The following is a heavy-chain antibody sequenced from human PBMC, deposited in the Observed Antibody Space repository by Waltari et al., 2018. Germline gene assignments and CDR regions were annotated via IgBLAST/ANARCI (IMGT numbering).Heavy chain of an antibody. J-gene: IGHJ4*02. Sequence: QLQLQESGPGLVKPSETLSLTCTVSGGSISSSSYYWGWIRQPPGKGLEWIGSIYYSGSTYYNPSLKSRVTISVDTSKNQFSLKLSSVTAADTAVYYCARQLGGIRQQLALDYWGQGTLVTVSS. D-gene: IGHD6-13*01. CDR1: GGSISSSSYY. CDR2: IYYSGST. V-gene: IGHV4-39*07. CDR3: ARQLGGIRQQLALDY.